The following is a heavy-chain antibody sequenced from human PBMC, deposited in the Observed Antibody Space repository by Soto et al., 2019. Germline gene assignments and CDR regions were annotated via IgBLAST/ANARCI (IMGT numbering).Heavy chain of an antibody. J-gene: IGHJ4*02. CDR3: AKDAGSTEYFFAS. CDR2: ISHDGSNT. CDR1: GFTFRTYA. V-gene: IGHV3-30*18. Sequence: QVQVVESGGGVVQPGRSLRLSCAASGFTFRTYAMHWVRQAPGKGLEWVAVISHDGSNTDYGDSVKGRFTISRDNSKGTLSLQMNSLRPEDTGVYYCAKDAGSTEYFFASWGQGTLGSVSS.